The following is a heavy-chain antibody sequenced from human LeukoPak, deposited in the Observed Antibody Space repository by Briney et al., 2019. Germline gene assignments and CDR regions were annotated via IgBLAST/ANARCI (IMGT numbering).Heavy chain of an antibody. Sequence: QSGGSLRLSCSASGFTFSSYAMHWVRQAPGKGLEYVSAISSNGGSTYYADSVKGRFTISRDNSKNTLYLQMSSLRAEDTAVYYCVPGGWGYSIYFDYWGQGTLVTVSS. CDR2: ISSNGGST. V-gene: IGHV3-64D*06. D-gene: IGHD2-21*01. CDR3: VPGGWGYSIYFDY. J-gene: IGHJ4*02. CDR1: GFTFSSYA.